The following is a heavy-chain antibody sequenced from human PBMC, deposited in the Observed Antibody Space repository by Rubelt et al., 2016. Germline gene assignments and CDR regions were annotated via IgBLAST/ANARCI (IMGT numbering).Heavy chain of an antibody. J-gene: IGHJ4*02. CDR3: AKDQGSTCYSGIDY. CDR1: GFTFSSYW. D-gene: IGHD2-21*02. Sequence: EVQLLESGGGLVQPGGSLSLSCAASGFTFSSYWMTWVRQAPGKGLEWVANIKEDGSDKYYVDSVKGRFPISRDKAKNTLYLQMKGRGAEDTAVYYCAKDQGSTCYSGIDYWGQGTLVTVSS. CDR2: IKEDGSDK. V-gene: IGHV3-7*03.